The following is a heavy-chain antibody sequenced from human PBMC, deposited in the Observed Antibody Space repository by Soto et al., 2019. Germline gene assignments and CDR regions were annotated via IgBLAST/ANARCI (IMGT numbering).Heavy chain of an antibody. J-gene: IGHJ6*02. CDR1: GYSFTSYW. Sequence: PGESLKISCKGSGYSFTSYWIGWVRQMPGKGLEWMGIIYPGDSDTRYSPSFQGQVTISADKSISTAYLQWSSLKASDTAMYYCASRIAVDHYYYSGMDVWGQGTTVTVSS. D-gene: IGHD6-19*01. CDR3: ASRIAVDHYYYSGMDV. CDR2: IYPGDSDT. V-gene: IGHV5-51*01.